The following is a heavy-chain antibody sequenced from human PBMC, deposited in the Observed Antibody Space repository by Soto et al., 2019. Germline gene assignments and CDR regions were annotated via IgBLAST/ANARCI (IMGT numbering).Heavy chain of an antibody. D-gene: IGHD5-12*01. CDR2: ISSSSYI. J-gene: IGHJ5*02. Sequence: SLRLSCAASGFTFSSYSMNWVRQAPGKGLEWVSSISSSSYIYYADSVKGRFTISRDNAKNSLYLQMNSLRAEDTAVYYCARHSGYDLSGWFDPWGQGTLVTVSS. CDR3: ARHSGYDLSGWFDP. V-gene: IGHV3-21*01. CDR1: GFTFSSYS.